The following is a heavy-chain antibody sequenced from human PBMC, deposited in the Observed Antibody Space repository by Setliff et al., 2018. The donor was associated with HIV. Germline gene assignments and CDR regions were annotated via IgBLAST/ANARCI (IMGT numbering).Heavy chain of an antibody. J-gene: IGHJ4*02. D-gene: IGHD3-3*01. CDR2: INTYSDRT. CDR1: GFTFTGYY. V-gene: IGHV1-2*06. Sequence: PSVTVSCKASGFTFTGYYMHWVRQAPGQGLEWMGRINTYSDRTSYGQKFQGRVTMTRDTSITTAYMEVSSLRSDDTAVYYCARGMRSAIFGVVIRGAFDFWGQGTLVTVSS. CDR3: ARGMRSAIFGVVIRGAFDF.